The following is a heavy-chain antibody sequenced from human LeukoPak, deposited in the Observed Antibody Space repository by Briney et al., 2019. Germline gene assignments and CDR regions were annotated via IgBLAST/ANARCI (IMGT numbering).Heavy chain of an antibody. CDR2: ISYDGGAK. CDR1: GFSFSSYG. J-gene: IGHJ4*02. CDR3: AKSYSSGKKLWYFDY. Sequence: PGGSLRLSCAGAGFSFSSYGMHWVRPAPGKGLEWVAVISYDGGAKYYADSVKGRFTISRDNSKNTLYLQMNSLRAEDTAVYYCAKSYSSGKKLWYFDYWGQGTLVTVSS. V-gene: IGHV3-30*18. D-gene: IGHD6-19*01.